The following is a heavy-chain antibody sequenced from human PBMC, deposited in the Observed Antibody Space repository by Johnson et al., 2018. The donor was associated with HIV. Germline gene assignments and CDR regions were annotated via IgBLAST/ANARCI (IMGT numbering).Heavy chain of an antibody. CDR1: GFTFDDYA. D-gene: IGHD2-2*01. V-gene: IGHV3-9*01. Sequence: VQLVESGGGVVRPVGSLRLSCAASGFTFDDYAMHWVRQAPGKGLEWVLGISWNRGSIGYADSVKGRSPISRDNAKNALYLQMNSLRAEDTAVYYFARNGLIPAAKGVAFDIWGQGTTVTVSS. J-gene: IGHJ3*02. CDR3: ARNGLIPAAKGVAFDI. CDR2: ISWNRGSI.